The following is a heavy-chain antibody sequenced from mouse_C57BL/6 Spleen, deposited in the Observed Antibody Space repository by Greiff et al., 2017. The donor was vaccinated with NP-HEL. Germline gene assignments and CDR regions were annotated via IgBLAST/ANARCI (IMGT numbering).Heavy chain of an antibody. J-gene: IGHJ4*01. CDR2: ISNGGGST. CDR1: GFTFSDYY. Sequence: EVKLMESGGGLVQPGGSLKLSCAASGFTFSDYYMYWVRQTPEKRLEWVAYISNGGGSTYYPDTVKGRFTISRDNAKNTLYLQMSRLKSEDTAMYYCARPYGSSYRYAMDYWGQGTSVTVSS. CDR3: ARPYGSSYRYAMDY. D-gene: IGHD1-1*01. V-gene: IGHV5-12*01.